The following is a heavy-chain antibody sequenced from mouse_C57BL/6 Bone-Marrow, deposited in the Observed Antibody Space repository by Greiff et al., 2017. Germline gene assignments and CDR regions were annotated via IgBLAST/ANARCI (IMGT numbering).Heavy chain of an antibody. V-gene: IGHV1-52*01. CDR2: IDPSDSET. D-gene: IGHD1-1*01. CDR3: ARMTTGFDY. Sequence: QVHVKQPGAELVRPGSSVKLSCTASGYTFTSYWMHWVKQRPIQGLEWIGNIDPSDSETHYNQKFKDKATLTVDKSSSTAYMQLSSLASENSAVYCCARMTTGFDYWGQGTTLTVSS. J-gene: IGHJ2*01. CDR1: GYTFTSYW.